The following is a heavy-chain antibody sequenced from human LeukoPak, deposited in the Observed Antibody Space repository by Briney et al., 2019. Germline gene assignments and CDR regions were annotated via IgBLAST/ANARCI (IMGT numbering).Heavy chain of an antibody. CDR2: IWYDGSNK. Sequence: GGSLRLSCAASGFTFSSYGMHWVRQAPGKGLEWVAVIWYDGSNKYYADSVKGRFTISRDNSKNTLYLQMNSLRAEDTAVYYCARDEYPQYYYDSSGYPGWLDPWGQGTLVTVSS. D-gene: IGHD3-22*01. CDR1: GFTFSSYG. V-gene: IGHV3-33*01. CDR3: ARDEYPQYYYDSSGYPGWLDP. J-gene: IGHJ5*02.